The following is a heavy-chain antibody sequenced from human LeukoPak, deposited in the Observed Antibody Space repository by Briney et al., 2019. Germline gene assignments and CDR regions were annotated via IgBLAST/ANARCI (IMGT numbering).Heavy chain of an antibody. CDR3: ARDGSGSAAAGLDY. V-gene: IGHV3-21*01. D-gene: IGHD6-13*01. CDR1: GFTFSSYS. Sequence: GGSLRLSCAASGFTFSSYSMNWVRQAPGKGLEWVSSISSSSSYIYYADSVKGRFTISRDNAKSSLYLQMNSLRAEDTAVYYCARDGSGSAAAGLDYWGQGTLVTVSS. J-gene: IGHJ4*02. CDR2: ISSSSSYI.